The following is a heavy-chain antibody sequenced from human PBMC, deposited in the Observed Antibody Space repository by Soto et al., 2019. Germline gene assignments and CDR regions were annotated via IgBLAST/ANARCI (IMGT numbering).Heavy chain of an antibody. CDR2: IHHSGST. CDR3: ARGGYYFYMDV. V-gene: IGHV4-4*02. CDR1: GGSIIISNW. D-gene: IGHD1-26*01. J-gene: IGHJ6*03. Sequence: PSETLSLTCAVSGGSIIISNWWSWVRQTPGKGLEWIGQIHHSGSTNYSPSLTSRVTISVDKSKNQFSLKMNSVTAADTAVYYCARGGYYFYMDVWGKGTTVTVSS.